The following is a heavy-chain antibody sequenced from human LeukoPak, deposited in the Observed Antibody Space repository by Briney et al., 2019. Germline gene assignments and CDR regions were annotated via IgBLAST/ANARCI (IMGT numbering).Heavy chain of an antibody. D-gene: IGHD3-10*01. Sequence: GGSLRLSCAASGFTFRNYGMHWVRQAPGKGLEWVAFIWYDGSNKYYADSVKGRFTISRDNSKNTLYLQMNSLRAEDTASYYCARDRGTRYFDLWARGILVTVSS. CDR3: ARDRGTRYFDL. J-gene: IGHJ2*01. V-gene: IGHV3-33*01. CDR2: IWYDGSNK. CDR1: GFTFRNYG.